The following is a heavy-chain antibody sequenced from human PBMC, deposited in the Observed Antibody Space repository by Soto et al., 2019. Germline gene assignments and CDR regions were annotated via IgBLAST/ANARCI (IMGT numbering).Heavy chain of an antibody. CDR3: AKVHFYDGSGSQFYYGMDV. D-gene: IGHD3-22*01. CDR1: GFPFINYA. J-gene: IGHJ6*02. V-gene: IGHV3-23*01. CDR2: ITGSGAYT. Sequence: PGGSLRLSCAGSGFPFINYAMICFRQAPGKGLEWVSAITGSGAYTSYADSVKGRFTVSRDNSKNTLYLQMDSLRAEDTAVYYCAKVHFYDGSGSQFYYGMDVWGQGTTVTVSS.